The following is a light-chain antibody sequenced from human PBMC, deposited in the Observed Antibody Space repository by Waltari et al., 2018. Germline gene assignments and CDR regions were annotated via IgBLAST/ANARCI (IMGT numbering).Light chain of an antibody. Sequence: EIVLTQSPGTLSLSPGERATLSCRTSQSVYSSYLAWYQQKPGQAPRLLIYGATNRATGIPDRFRGSGSGTDYALTTSRLEPEDFALYYCQQYGTSPYTFGQGTKLEI. CDR2: GAT. V-gene: IGKV3-20*01. CDR3: QQYGTSPYT. J-gene: IGKJ2*01. CDR1: QSVYSSY.